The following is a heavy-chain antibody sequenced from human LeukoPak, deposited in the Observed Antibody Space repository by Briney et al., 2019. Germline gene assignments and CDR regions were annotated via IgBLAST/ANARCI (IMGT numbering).Heavy chain of an antibody. J-gene: IGHJ4*02. V-gene: IGHV3-30*04. CDR3: ARDERVLLWFGELLDY. Sequence: GGFLRLSCAASGFTLSSYAMRWVRQAPGKGLEWVAVISYDGSNKYYADSVKGRFTISRDNSKNTLYLQMNSLRAEDTAVYHCARDERVLLWFGELLDYWGQGTLVTVSS. D-gene: IGHD3-10*01. CDR2: ISYDGSNK. CDR1: GFTLSSYA.